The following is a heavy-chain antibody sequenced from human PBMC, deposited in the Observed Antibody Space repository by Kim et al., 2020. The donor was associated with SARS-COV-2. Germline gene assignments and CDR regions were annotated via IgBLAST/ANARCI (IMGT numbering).Heavy chain of an antibody. CDR3: AREIYYYDSKHEYGMDV. D-gene: IGHD3-22*01. V-gene: IGHV4-59*13. CDR2: IYYSGST. Sequence: SETLSLTCTVSGGSISSYYWSWIRQPPGKGLEWIGYIYYSGSTNYNPSLKSRVTISVDTSKNQFSLKLSSVTAADTAVYYCAREIYYYDSKHEYGMDVWGQGTTVTVSS. J-gene: IGHJ6*02. CDR1: GGSISSYY.